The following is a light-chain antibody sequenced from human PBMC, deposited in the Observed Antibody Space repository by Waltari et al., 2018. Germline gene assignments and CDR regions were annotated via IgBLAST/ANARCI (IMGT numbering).Light chain of an antibody. CDR1: HSNIGSNF. J-gene: IGLJ3*02. CDR3: AAWDDSLSGSWL. Sequence: QSVLTQSPSASGTPGQRVTFSCSGSHSNIGSNFVYWFQQLPGTAPKLPIYRNNQRPSGVPDRFSGSVSGTSASLAISGLRSEDEADYYCAAWDDSLSGSWLFGGGTKLTVL. V-gene: IGLV1-47*01. CDR2: RNN.